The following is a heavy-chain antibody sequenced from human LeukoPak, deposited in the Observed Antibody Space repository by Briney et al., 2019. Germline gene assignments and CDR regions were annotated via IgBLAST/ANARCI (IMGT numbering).Heavy chain of an antibody. CDR3: TTGPGAISDDDY. J-gene: IGHJ4*02. CDR2: FAPEHGQT. D-gene: IGHD4/OR15-4a*01. CDR1: GYSLSELS. V-gene: IGHV1-24*01. Sequence: ASVKVSCKVSGYSLSELSMHWVRQAPGEGLEWMGGFAPEHGQTVYAQKFQGRVTMTADTSTDTAYMDLSSLTSEDTAMYYCTTGPGAISDDDYWGQETLVTVSS.